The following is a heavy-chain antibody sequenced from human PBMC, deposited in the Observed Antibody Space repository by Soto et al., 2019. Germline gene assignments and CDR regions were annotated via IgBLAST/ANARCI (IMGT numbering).Heavy chain of an antibody. CDR3: ARDHDSSSSGLFDY. D-gene: IGHD6-6*01. V-gene: IGHV1-2*02. CDR1: GYTFTGYY. J-gene: IGHJ4*02. CDR2: INPNSGGT. Sequence: GASVKVSCKASGYTFTGYYMHWVRQAPGQGLEWMGWINPNSGGTNYAQKFQGRATMTRDTSISTAYMELSRLRSDDTAVYYCARDHDSSSSGLFDYWGQGTLVTVSS.